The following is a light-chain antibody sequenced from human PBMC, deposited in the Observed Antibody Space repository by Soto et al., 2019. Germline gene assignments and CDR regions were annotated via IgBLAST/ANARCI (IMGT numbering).Light chain of an antibody. CDR1: SSDVGGYNF. J-gene: IGLJ3*02. Sequence: QSVLTQPASVSGSPGQSITISCTGTSSDVGGYNFVSWYQQHPGKAPRLMIFDVNNRPSGVSDRFSGSKSGNTASLTISGLQAEDEADYYCSSYTFSSTLVVFGGGTKLTVL. CDR3: SSYTFSSTLVV. CDR2: DVN. V-gene: IGLV2-14*03.